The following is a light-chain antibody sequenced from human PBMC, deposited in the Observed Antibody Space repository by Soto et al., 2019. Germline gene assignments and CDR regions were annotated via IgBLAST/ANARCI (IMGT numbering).Light chain of an antibody. J-gene: IGKJ3*01. CDR3: QQAHSFHLS. CDR1: RDINKW. CDR2: SAS. Sequence: DIQMTQSPSSVSASVGDRVTITCRASRDINKWLAWHQQKPGKAPNLLIFSASSLQGGVTSTFSRRMSGTDVKHTITNLRAEDVAIYYCQQAHSFHLSFGPGTIVDLK. V-gene: IGKV1-12*01.